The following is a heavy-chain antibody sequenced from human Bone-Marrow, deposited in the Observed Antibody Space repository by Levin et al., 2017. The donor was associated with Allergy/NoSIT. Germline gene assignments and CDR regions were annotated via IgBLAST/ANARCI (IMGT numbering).Heavy chain of an antibody. CDR1: GFTFSSYG. CDR3: ARDWRYCSGSSCYQDFDY. D-gene: IGHD2-15*01. CDR2: IWYDGSNK. Sequence: GGSLRLSCAASGFTFSSYGMHWVRQAPGKGLEWVAVIWYDGSNKYYADSVKGRFTISRDNSQNTLYLQMSTLRAEDTAVYYCARDWRYCSGSSCYQDFDYWGQGTLVTVSS. V-gene: IGHV3-33*01. J-gene: IGHJ4*02.